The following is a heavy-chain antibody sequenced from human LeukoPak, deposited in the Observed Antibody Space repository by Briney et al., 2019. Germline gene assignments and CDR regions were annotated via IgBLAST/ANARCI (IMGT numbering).Heavy chain of an antibody. D-gene: IGHD3-22*01. Sequence: GGSLRLSCAASGFTFSSYWMHWVRHAPGKGLVWVSRINSDGSSTSYADSVKGRFTISRDNAKNTLYLQMNSLRAEDTAVYYCARDRLTYYYDSSGYLPDYWGQGTLVTVSS. J-gene: IGHJ4*02. V-gene: IGHV3-74*01. CDR1: GFTFSSYW. CDR3: ARDRLTYYYDSSGYLPDY. CDR2: INSDGSST.